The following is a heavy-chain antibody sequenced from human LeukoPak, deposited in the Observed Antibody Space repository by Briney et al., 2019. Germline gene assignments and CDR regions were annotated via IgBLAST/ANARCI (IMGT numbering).Heavy chain of an antibody. D-gene: IGHD6-13*01. Sequence: PGGSLRLSCAASGFTFSSYSMNWVRQAPGKGLEWVSSISSSSSYIYYADSVKGRFTISRDNAKNSLYLQMNSLRAGDTAVYYCARDPISSSWYFYYFDHWGQGTLVTVSS. CDR1: GFTFSSYS. CDR2: ISSSSSYI. J-gene: IGHJ4*02. CDR3: ARDPISSSWYFYYFDH. V-gene: IGHV3-21*01.